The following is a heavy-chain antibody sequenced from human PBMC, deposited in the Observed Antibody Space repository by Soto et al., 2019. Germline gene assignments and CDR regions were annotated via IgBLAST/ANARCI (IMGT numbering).Heavy chain of an antibody. CDR3: ARDGWDGYNDY. Sequence: LSLTCTVSGGSISSYYWSWIRQPPGKGLEWIGYIYYSGSTNYNPSLKSRVTISVDTSKNQFSLKLSSVTAADTAVYYCARDGWDGYNDYWGQGTLVTVSS. V-gene: IGHV4-59*01. J-gene: IGHJ4*02. CDR2: IYYSGST. D-gene: IGHD5-12*01. CDR1: GGSISSYY.